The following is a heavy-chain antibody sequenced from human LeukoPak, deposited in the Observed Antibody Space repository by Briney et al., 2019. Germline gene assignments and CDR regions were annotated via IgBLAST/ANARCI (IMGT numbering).Heavy chain of an antibody. J-gene: IGHJ4*02. V-gene: IGHV1-2*02. CDR1: GYTFTDDY. Sequence: ASVKVSCKASGYTFTDDYIHWVRQAPGQGLEWMGWINPHSGGTNYAQKFQGGVTMTRDTSITTAYMELSSLRSDDTAVYYCARDVGEYCSSTNCYASHYWGQGTLVTVSS. CDR2: INPHSGGT. CDR3: ARDVGEYCSSTNCYASHY. D-gene: IGHD2-2*01.